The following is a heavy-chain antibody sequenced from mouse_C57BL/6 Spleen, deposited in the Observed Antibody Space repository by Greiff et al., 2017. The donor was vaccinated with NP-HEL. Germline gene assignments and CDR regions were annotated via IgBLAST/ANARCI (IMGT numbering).Heavy chain of an antibody. CDR2: IYPRSGNT. J-gene: IGHJ1*03. D-gene: IGHD1-1*01. CDR1: GYTFTSYG. CDR3: ARTTTVVEGYFDV. V-gene: IGHV1-81*01. Sequence: VQLQESGAELARPGASVKLSCKASGYTFTSYGISWVKQRTGQGLEWIGEIYPRSGNTYYNEKFKGKATLTADKSSSTAYMELRSLTSEDSAVYFCARTTTVVEGYFDVWGTGTTVTVSS.